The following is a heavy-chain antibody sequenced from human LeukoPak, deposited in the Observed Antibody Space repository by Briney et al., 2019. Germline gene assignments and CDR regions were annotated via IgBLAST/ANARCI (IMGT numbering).Heavy chain of an antibody. CDR2: LNHSGST. Sequence: KPSETLSLTCAVYAGSFSGYYWSWHRQPPGKGLEWFGELNHSGSTYYNPSLNSRVTISVDTSTNQFSLKLSSVTAADTAVYYCARGREAGYNFPYFDYWGQGTLVTVAS. CDR3: ARGREAGYNFPYFDY. J-gene: IGHJ4*02. V-gene: IGHV4-34*01. CDR1: AGSFSGYY. D-gene: IGHD5-24*01.